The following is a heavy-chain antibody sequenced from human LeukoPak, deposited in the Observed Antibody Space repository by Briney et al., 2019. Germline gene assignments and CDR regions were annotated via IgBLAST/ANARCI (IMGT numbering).Heavy chain of an antibody. D-gene: IGHD3-10*01. Sequence: GGSLRLSCAASGFTFDDYGMSWVRQAPGKGLEWVPGINWNGGSTGYADSVKGRFTISRDNAKNSLYLQMNSLRAEDTALYYCASGLYYGSGSRYWGQGTLVTVSS. J-gene: IGHJ4*02. CDR3: ASGLYYGSGSRY. CDR1: GFTFDDYG. V-gene: IGHV3-20*04. CDR2: INWNGGST.